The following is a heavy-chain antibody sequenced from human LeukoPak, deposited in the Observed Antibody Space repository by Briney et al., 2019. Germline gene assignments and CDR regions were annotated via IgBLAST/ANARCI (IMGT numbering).Heavy chain of an antibody. CDR3: AKDLGGSGSQGAD. CDR2: ISGPGSST. D-gene: IGHD3-10*01. V-gene: IGHV3-23*01. J-gene: IGHJ4*02. CDR1: GFSFSANA. Sequence: GGSLRLFCAASGFSFSANAMSWVRQAPGQGLEWVSAISGPGSSTYYADSVKGRFSISRDNSKNTLYLQMNSLRAEDTAVYYCAKDLGGSGSQGADWGQGTLVTVSS.